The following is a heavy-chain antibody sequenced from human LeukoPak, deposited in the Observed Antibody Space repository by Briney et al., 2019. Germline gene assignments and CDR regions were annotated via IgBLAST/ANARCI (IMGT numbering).Heavy chain of an antibody. Sequence: PGGPLRLSCAASGFTFSSYIMNWVRQAPGKGLEWVSSIRSSISYTYYADSVKGRFTISRDNAKNSLYLQMNSLTAEDTAVYYCARAKDDFCDYWGQGTLVTVSS. V-gene: IGHV3-21*01. D-gene: IGHD3/OR15-3a*01. J-gene: IGHJ4*02. CDR2: IRSSISYT. CDR3: ARAKDDFCDY. CDR1: GFTFSSYI.